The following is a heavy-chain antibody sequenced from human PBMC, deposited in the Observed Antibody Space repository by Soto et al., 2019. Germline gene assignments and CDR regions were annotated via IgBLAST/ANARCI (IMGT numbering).Heavy chain of an antibody. Sequence: GGSLRLSCAASGFVFSDFQFNWVRQAPGGGLEWLSSITGTSAFTEYAESIEGRFTISRDNPNKLLFLHMDNLRPEDTAVYYCARDNLAFQGAFDLWGQGTLVTSPQ. J-gene: IGHJ4*02. CDR3: ARDNLAFQGAFDL. CDR2: ITGTSAFT. V-gene: IGHV3-21*01. D-gene: IGHD3-16*01. CDR1: GFVFSDFQ.